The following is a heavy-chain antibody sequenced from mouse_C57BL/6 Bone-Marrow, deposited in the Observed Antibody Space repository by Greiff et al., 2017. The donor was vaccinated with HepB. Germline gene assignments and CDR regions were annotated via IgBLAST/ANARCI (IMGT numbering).Heavy chain of an antibody. CDR3: ARRFNYGTLYAMDY. V-gene: IGHV1-61*01. CDR2: IYPSDSET. Sequence: QVQLQQSGAELVRPGSSVKLSCKASGYTFTSYWMDWVKQRPGQGLEWIGNIYPSDSETHYNQKFKDKATLTVDKSSSTAYMQRSSLTSEDSAVYYCARRFNYGTLYAMDYWGQGTSVTVSS. J-gene: IGHJ4*01. D-gene: IGHD1-1*01. CDR1: GYTFTSYW.